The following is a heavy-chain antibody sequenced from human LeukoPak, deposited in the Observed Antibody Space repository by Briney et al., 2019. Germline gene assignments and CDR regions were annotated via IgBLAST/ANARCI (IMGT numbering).Heavy chain of an antibody. CDR2: INPDSGGT. CDR3: ARTPPRGLIDF. V-gene: IGHV1-2*02. CDR1: GYTFTAYY. D-gene: IGHD3-16*01. J-gene: IGHJ4*02. Sequence: ASVKVSCKASGYTFTAYYIHWVRQAPGQGLEWMGWINPDSGGTNYAQKFQGRVTMTRDTSISTAYMELSSLTSEDTAVYYCARTPPRGLIDFWGQGTLVTVSS.